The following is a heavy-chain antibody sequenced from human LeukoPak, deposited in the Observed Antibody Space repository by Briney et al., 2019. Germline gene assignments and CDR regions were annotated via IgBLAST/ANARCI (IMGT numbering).Heavy chain of an antibody. CDR1: ELTFRSYW. D-gene: IGHD3-10*01. J-gene: IGHJ5*02. V-gene: IGHV3-74*01. CDR3: ARDYYGSGSPYNWFDP. Sequence: PPGGSLRLSCTASELTFRSYWMHWVRQAPGKGLVWVSRINLDGSTTSYADSVKGRFTISRDNAKNSLYLQMNSLRAEDTAVYYCARDYYGSGSPYNWFDPWGQGTLVTVSS. CDR2: INLDGSTT.